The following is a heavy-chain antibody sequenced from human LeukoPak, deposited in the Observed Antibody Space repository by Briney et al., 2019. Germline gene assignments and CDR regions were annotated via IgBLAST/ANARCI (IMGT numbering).Heavy chain of an antibody. CDR3: ARDRSRYSSSWYWFDP. CDR2: IIPIFGTA. CDR1: GGTFSSYA. Sequence: GASVKVSCKASGGTFSSYAISWVRQAPGQGLEWMGGIIPIFGTANYAQKFQGRVTITADESTSTAYMELSSLRSEDTAVYYCARDRSRYSSSWYWFDPWGQGTLVTVSS. D-gene: IGHD6-13*01. J-gene: IGHJ5*02. V-gene: IGHV1-69*13.